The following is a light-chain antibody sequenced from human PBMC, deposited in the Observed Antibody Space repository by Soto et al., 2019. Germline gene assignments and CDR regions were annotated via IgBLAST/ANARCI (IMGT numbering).Light chain of an antibody. J-gene: IGKJ4*01. V-gene: IGKV4-1*01. CDR1: QSVLYSSDNKNY. CDR3: QQFYSTPLT. CDR2: WAS. Sequence: DIVMTQSPDSLAVSLGERATINCKSSQSVLYSSDNKNYLVWYQQKPGQPPKLLIYWASTRESGVPDRFRGSGSGTDFTLTISGLQAEDVAVYYCQQFYSTPLTFGGGTKVEI.